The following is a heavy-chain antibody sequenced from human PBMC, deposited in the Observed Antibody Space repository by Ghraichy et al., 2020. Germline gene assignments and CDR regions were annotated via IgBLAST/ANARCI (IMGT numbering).Heavy chain of an antibody. Sequence: GGSLRLSCAASGFTFSTYAMSWVRQAPGKGLEWVSAISGSGGNTYYAESVKGRFTISRDNSKNTLYLQMISLRAEDTAVYYCAKASGTYCSGGSCYCDYWGQGTLVTVSS. CDR3: AKASGTYCSGGSCYCDY. CDR1: GFTFSTYA. CDR2: ISGSGGNT. J-gene: IGHJ4*02. V-gene: IGHV3-23*01. D-gene: IGHD2-15*01.